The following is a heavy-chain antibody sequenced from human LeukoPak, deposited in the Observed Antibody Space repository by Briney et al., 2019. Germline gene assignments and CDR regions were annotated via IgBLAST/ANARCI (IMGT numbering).Heavy chain of an antibody. CDR3: TRAPYSNYVNLDY. CDR1: GFTFGDYA. CDR2: IRSKAFGGTT. J-gene: IGHJ4*02. Sequence: GGSLRLSCTASGFTFGDYAMSWVRQAPGKGLEWAGFIRSKAFGGTTEYAASVKGRFTISRDDSKSIAYLQMNSLKIEDTAVYYCTRAPYSNYVNLDYWGQGTLVTVSS. V-gene: IGHV3-49*04. D-gene: IGHD4-11*01.